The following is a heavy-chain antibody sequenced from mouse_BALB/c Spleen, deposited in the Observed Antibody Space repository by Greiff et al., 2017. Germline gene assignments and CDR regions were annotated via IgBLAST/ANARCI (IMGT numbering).Heavy chain of an antibody. V-gene: IGHV5-17*02. CDR3: ARDDYTGFAY. J-gene: IGHJ3*01. Sequence: EVQRVESGGGLVQPGGSRKLSCAASGFTFSSFGMHWVRQAPEKGLEWVAYISSGSSTIYYADTVKGRFTISRDNPKNTLFLQMTSLRSEDTAMYYCARDDYTGFAYWGQGTLVTVSA. CDR1: GFTFSSFG. D-gene: IGHD2-13*01. CDR2: ISSGSSTI.